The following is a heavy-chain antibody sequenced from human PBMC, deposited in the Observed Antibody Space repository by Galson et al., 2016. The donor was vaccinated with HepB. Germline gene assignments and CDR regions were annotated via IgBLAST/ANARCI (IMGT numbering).Heavy chain of an antibody. D-gene: IGHD5-18*01. Sequence: SLRLSCAASGFTFSSFWMSWVRQAPGKGLEWVSGISGSGGSTNYGGSVRGRFTISRDNSKNTLYLQMNSLRAEDTAVYYCASGGGYSYATRVDYWGQGTLVTVSS. V-gene: IGHV3-23*01. CDR1: GFTFSSFW. CDR3: ASGGGYSYATRVDY. J-gene: IGHJ4*02. CDR2: ISGSGGST.